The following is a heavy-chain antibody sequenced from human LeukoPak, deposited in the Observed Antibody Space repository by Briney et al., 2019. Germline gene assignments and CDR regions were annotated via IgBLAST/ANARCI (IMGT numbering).Heavy chain of an antibody. CDR2: IIPIFGTA. Sequence: GASVKVSCKASGYTFINYAIHWVRQAPGQRLEWMGGIIPIFGTANYAQKFQGRVTITADESTSTAYMELSSLRSEDTAVYYCATAYPYYGSGSYYKAVGHYYGMDVWGQGTTVTVSS. V-gene: IGHV1-69*13. CDR3: ATAYPYYGSGSYYKAVGHYYGMDV. D-gene: IGHD3-10*01. J-gene: IGHJ6*02. CDR1: GYTFINYA.